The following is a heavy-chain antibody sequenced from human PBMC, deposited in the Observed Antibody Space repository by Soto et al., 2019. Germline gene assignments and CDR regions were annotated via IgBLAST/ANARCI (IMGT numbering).Heavy chain of an antibody. D-gene: IGHD3-10*02. V-gene: IGHV1-69*13. CDR3: AKGVGFQQHLFVFDL. CDR1: GGTFTDHA. CDR2: IIPIFRSS. Sequence: GASVKVSCKASGGTFTDHAFSWVRQAPGQGLEWMGGIIPIFRSSNFAQKFQGRLTIFADASAGTAYMELSSLRSDDTAIYYCAKGVGFQQHLFVFDLWGQGTLVTVSS. J-gene: IGHJ4*02.